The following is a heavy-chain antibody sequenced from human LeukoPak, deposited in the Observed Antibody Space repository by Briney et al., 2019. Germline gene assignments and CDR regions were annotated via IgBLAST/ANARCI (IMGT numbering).Heavy chain of an antibody. J-gene: IGHJ4*02. V-gene: IGHV4-59*01. CDR3: ARESVGATPPYFDY. Sequence: SETLSLTCAVYGGSFSGYYWSWIRQPPGKGLELIGYIYYSGSTNSNPSLKSRVTLSVDTSKNQFSLKLRSVTAADTAVYYCARESVGATPPYFDYWGQGTLVTVSS. CDR1: GGSFSGYY. CDR2: IYYSGST. D-gene: IGHD1-26*01.